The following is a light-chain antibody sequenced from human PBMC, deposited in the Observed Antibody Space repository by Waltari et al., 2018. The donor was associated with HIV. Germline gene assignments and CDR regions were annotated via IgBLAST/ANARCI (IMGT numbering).Light chain of an antibody. V-gene: IGLV1-44*01. Sequence: QSLLTQPPSASGTPGQRVTISCSGGTANIGTNTVNWYKQLPGTAPTLLIFSDNLRHAGGSARFSGSKSGTSASLAISGLRSDDEAKFICASWDASLDGWVFGGGTQLTVL. CDR3: ASWDASLDGWV. CDR1: TANIGTNT. CDR2: SDN. J-gene: IGLJ3*02.